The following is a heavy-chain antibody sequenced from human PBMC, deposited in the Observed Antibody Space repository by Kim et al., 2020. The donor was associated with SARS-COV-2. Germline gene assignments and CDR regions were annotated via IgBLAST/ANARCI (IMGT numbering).Heavy chain of an antibody. CDR1: GFTFSDYY. J-gene: IGHJ6*02. D-gene: IGHD6-13*01. V-gene: IGHV3-11*01. CDR2: ISSSGSTI. Sequence: GGSLRLSCAASGFTFSDYYMSWIRQAPGKGLEWVSYISSSGSTIYYADSVKGRFTISRDNAKNSLYLQMNSLRAEDTAVYYCARDRGYSSSWHIYYYYYYGMDVWGQGTTVTVSS. CDR3: ARDRGYSSSWHIYYYYYYGMDV.